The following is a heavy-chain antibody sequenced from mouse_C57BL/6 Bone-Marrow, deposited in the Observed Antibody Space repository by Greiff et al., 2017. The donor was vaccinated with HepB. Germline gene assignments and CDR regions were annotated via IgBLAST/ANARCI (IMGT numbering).Heavy chain of an antibody. Sequence: DVMLVESGGGLVKPGGSLKLSCAASGFTFSSYAMSWVRQTPEKRLEWVATISDGGSYTYYPDNVKGRFTISRDNAKNNLYLQMSHLKSEDTAMYYCARPLLYGAMDYWGQGTSVTVSS. CDR2: ISDGGSYT. D-gene: IGHD2-1*01. CDR1: GFTFSSYA. V-gene: IGHV5-4*03. J-gene: IGHJ4*01. CDR3: ARPLLYGAMDY.